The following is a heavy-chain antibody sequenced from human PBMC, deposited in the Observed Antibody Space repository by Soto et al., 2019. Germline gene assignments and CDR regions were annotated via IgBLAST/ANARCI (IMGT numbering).Heavy chain of an antibody. CDR2: IYYSGST. Sequence: SETLSLTCTVSGGSISSYYWSWIRQPPGKGLEWIGYIYYSGSTNYNPSLKSRVTISVDTSKNQFSLKLSSVTAADTAVYYCARGGYSSSGYAWGVFDFWGQGTMVTVSS. J-gene: IGHJ3*01. V-gene: IGHV4-59*01. D-gene: IGHD6-13*01. CDR1: GGSISSYY. CDR3: ARGGYSSSGYAWGVFDF.